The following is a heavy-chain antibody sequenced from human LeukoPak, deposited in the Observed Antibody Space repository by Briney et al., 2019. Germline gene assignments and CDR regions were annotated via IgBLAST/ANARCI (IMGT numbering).Heavy chain of an antibody. V-gene: IGHV3-21*01. J-gene: IGHJ4*02. CDR1: GFTFNTYN. Sequence: GGSLRLSCAASGFTFNTYNMNWVRQAPGKGLEWVSSITSSSTYTFYADSVKGRFTISRDNAKNSLYLQMNSLRAEDTAVYYCARGSVRTFDYWGQGTLVTVSS. D-gene: IGHD6-6*01. CDR3: ARGSVRTFDY. CDR2: ITSSSTYT.